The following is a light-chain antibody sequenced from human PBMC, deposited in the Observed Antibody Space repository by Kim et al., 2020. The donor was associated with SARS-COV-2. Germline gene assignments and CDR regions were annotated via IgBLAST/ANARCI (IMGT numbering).Light chain of an antibody. CDR3: QSYNSTHQI. J-gene: IGLJ2*01. CDR2: EDD. Sequence: NFMLTQPPSVSASPGKTVTISCTRNTGDIANDYVQWCQQRPGSAPATVIYEDDVRAPGVPDRFSASIDSSTNSASLTISGLKTEDEADYYCQSYNSTHQIFGGGTKVTVL. CDR1: TGDIANDY. V-gene: IGLV6-57*04.